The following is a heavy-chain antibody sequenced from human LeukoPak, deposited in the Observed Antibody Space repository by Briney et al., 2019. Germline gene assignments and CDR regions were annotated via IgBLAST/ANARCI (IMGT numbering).Heavy chain of an antibody. Sequence: SETLSLTCAVYGGSFSGYYRSWIRQPPGKGLEWIGEINHSGSTNYNPSLKSRVTISVDTSKNQFSLKLSSVTAADTAVYYCARAGITMVRGGIYAFDIWGQGTMVTVSS. V-gene: IGHV4-34*01. J-gene: IGHJ3*02. D-gene: IGHD3-10*01. CDR3: ARAGITMVRGGIYAFDI. CDR1: GGSFSGYY. CDR2: INHSGST.